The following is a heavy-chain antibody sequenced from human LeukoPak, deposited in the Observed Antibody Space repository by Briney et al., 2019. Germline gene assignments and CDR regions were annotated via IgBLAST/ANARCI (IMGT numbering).Heavy chain of an antibody. CDR2: IRSKAYGGTT. Sequence: GESLRLSCTASGFTFGDYAMSWFRQAPGKGLEWVGFIRSKAYGGTTEYAASVKGRFTISRDDSKSIAYLQMNSLKTEDTAVYYCTRETITMVRGVIITPYFDYWGQGTLVTVSS. D-gene: IGHD3-10*01. CDR3: TRETITMVRGVIITPYFDY. CDR1: GFTFGDYA. V-gene: IGHV3-49*03. J-gene: IGHJ4*02.